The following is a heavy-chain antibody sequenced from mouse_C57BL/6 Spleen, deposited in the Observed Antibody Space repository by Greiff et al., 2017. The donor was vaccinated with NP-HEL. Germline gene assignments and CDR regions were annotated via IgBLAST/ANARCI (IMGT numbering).Heavy chain of an antibody. CDR2: IDPETGGT. Sequence: QVQLQQSGAELVRPGASVTLSCKASGYTFTDYEMHWVKQTPVHGLEWIGAIDPETGGTAYNQKFKGKAILTADKSSSTAYMELRSLTSEDSAVYYCTREDYRGAWFAYWAKGLWSLSLQ. CDR3: TREDYRGAWFAY. V-gene: IGHV1-15*01. CDR1: GYTFTDYE. D-gene: IGHD2-12*01. J-gene: IGHJ3*01.